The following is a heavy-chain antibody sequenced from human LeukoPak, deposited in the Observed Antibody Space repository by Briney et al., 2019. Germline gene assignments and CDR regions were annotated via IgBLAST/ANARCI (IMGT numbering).Heavy chain of an antibody. Sequence: RSGGSLRLSCAASGFTFSDYAINWVRQAPGKGLEWVSSISRGGVITYYADPVKGRFTISRDNSNNTLYLHMNSLRAEDTAVYYCVSRAGSPWGPFDDWGQGTLVTVSS. D-gene: IGHD7-27*01. V-gene: IGHV3-23*01. CDR3: VSRAGSPWGPFDD. J-gene: IGHJ4*02. CDR2: ISRGGVIT. CDR1: GFTFSDYA.